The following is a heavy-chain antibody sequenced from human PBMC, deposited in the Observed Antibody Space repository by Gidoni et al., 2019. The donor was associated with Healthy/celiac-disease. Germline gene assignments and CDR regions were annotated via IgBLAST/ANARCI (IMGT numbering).Heavy chain of an antibody. CDR2: IIPIFGTA. V-gene: IGHV1-69*01. D-gene: IGHD2-2*01. Sequence: QLVQAGGSEKRPGCPVKGSCRASGGTISSYAISWVRQAPGQGLEWMGEIIPIFGTANDAQKFQGRVTITADESTSTACMELSSLRSEDTAVYYCARGNVGYCSSTSCYDWFDPWGQGTMVTVSS. CDR3: ARGNVGYCSSTSCYDWFDP. J-gene: IGHJ5*02. CDR1: GGTISSYA.